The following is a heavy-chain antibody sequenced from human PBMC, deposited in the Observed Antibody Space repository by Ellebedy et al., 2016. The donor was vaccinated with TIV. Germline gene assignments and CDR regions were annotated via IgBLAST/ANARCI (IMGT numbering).Heavy chain of an antibody. Sequence: PGGSLRLSCAASGFTFNSHSMHWVRPAPGKGLEWISFISSSRSSTYYADSVKGRFTISRDNAKNSLYLQLKSLRADDTAVYYCARDYGDYLFYLGDWGQGTLVSVSS. J-gene: IGHJ4*02. V-gene: IGHV3-48*01. CDR3: ARDYGDYLFYLGD. CDR2: ISSSRSST. D-gene: IGHD4-17*01. CDR1: GFTFNSHS.